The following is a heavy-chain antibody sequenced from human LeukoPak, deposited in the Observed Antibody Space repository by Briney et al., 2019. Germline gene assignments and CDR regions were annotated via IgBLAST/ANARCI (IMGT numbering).Heavy chain of an antibody. D-gene: IGHD5-18*01. CDR2: IYSEGSRT. CDR3: AKDKYSPFDY. Sequence: GGSLRLSCAGSGFTLSSYWMHWVRQGPGKGLVWVSRIYSEGSRTTYADSVRGRFTISGDNAKNTLYLQMNSLRAEDTAMYYCAKDKYSPFDYWGQGTLVTVSS. J-gene: IGHJ4*02. CDR1: GFTLSSYW. V-gene: IGHV3-74*01.